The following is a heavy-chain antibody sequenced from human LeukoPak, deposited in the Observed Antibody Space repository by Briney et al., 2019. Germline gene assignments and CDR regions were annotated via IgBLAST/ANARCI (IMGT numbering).Heavy chain of an antibody. D-gene: IGHD1-26*01. J-gene: IGHJ1*01. V-gene: IGHV4-34*01. CDR3: ARPRSGSYYRYFQH. Sequence: SETLSLTCAVYGGSFSGYYWSWIRQPPGKGLEWIGEINHSGSTNYNPSLKSRVTISVDTSKNQFSLKLSSVTAADTAVYYCARPRSGSYYRYFQHWGQGTLVTVSS. CDR1: GGSFSGYY. CDR2: INHSGST.